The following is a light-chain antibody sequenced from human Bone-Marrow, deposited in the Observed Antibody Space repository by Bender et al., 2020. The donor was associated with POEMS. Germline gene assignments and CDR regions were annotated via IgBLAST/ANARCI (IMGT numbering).Light chain of an antibody. V-gene: IGLV2-14*03. CDR3: CSYAGSGRV. J-gene: IGLJ3*02. Sequence: QPALTQPASVSGSPGQSITISCTGTAGDVGAYDYVSWYQQFPGTVPKLIIYEVIKRPSGVSSRFSGSKSGNTASLTISGLLAEDEAEYVCCSYAGSGRVFGGDQIDRP. CDR2: EVI. CDR1: AGDVGAYDY.